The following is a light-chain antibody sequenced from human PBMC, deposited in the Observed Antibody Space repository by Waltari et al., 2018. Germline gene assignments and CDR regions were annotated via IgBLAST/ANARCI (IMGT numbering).Light chain of an antibody. Sequence: QSALTQPASVSGSPGQSITISCTGTSSDVGSDNLVSWYQQHPGKAPKLMIFDVTERPSGVSFRFSGSKSGNTASLTISGLQADDEADYYCSSYTSSSTPLFGGGTRVTVL. CDR2: DVT. J-gene: IGLJ2*01. V-gene: IGLV2-14*02. CDR1: SSDVGSDNL. CDR3: SSYTSSSTPL.